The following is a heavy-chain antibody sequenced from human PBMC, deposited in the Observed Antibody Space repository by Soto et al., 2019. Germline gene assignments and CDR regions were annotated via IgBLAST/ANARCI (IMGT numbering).Heavy chain of an antibody. CDR3: ARHVPDDNSEAYDY. V-gene: IGHV4-39*01. J-gene: IGHJ4*02. D-gene: IGHD6-13*01. CDR1: GGSISRSSYY. Sequence: PSETLSLTCTVSGGSISRSSYYWGWIRQPPGKGLEWIGNIYYSGSTYYNQSLKNRATISVHTSKNQISLNLSSVTAAETAVYYCARHVPDDNSEAYDYWGQGTLVTVSS. CDR2: IYYSGST.